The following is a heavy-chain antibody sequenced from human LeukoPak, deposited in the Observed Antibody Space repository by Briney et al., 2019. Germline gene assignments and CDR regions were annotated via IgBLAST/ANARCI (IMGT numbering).Heavy chain of an antibody. Sequence: YPSETLSLTCTVSGGSISSYYWSWIRQPPGKGLEWIGYIYYSGSTNYNPSLKSRVTISVDTSKNQFSLKLSSVTAADTAVYYCAREYDSLFDIWGQGTMVTVSS. D-gene: IGHD3-9*01. CDR3: AREYDSLFDI. CDR1: GGSISSYY. J-gene: IGHJ3*02. CDR2: IYYSGST. V-gene: IGHV4-59*01.